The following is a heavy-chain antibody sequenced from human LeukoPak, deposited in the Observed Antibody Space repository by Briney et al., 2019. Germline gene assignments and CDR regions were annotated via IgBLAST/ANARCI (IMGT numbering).Heavy chain of an antibody. CDR3: ARDPGYCSSTSCPGYYGMDV. CDR1: GFTFSSYS. D-gene: IGHD2-2*01. J-gene: IGHJ6*02. V-gene: IGHV3-21*01. CDR2: ISSSSSYI. Sequence: GGSLRPSCAASGFTFSSYSMNWVRQAPGKGLEWVSSISSSSSYIYYADSVKGRFTISRDNAKNSLYLQMNSLRAEDTAVYYCARDPGYCSSTSCPGYYGMDVWGQGTTVTVSS.